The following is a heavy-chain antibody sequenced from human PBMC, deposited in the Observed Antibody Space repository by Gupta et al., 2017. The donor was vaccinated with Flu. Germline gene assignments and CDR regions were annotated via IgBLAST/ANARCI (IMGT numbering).Heavy chain of an antibody. V-gene: IGHV3-9*01. J-gene: IGHJ3*01. D-gene: IGHD6-13*01. CDR2: ISWNSDTI. CDR1: FDDYA. CDR3: VKDRGYTWDAIDF. Sequence: FDDYAMHWVRQPPGKGLEWVSGISWNSDTIGYADSVKCRFTLSRDTAKNSLYLQMNSLRPEDTALYYCVKDRGYTWDAIDFWGQGTMVTVSS.